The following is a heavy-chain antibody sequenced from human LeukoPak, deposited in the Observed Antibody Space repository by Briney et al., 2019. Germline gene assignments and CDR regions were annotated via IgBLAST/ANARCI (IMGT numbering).Heavy chain of an antibody. CDR3: ARQLYSYGAYLDY. V-gene: IGHV4-39*01. D-gene: IGHD5-18*01. CDR2: IYYSGST. Sequence: SEALSLTCTVSGGSISSSNYYWGWIRQPPGKGLEWIGSIYYSGSTYYNPSLKSRVTISVDTSKNQSSLKLSSVTAADTAVYYCARQLYSYGAYLDYWGQGTLVTVSS. J-gene: IGHJ4*02. CDR1: GGSISSSNYY.